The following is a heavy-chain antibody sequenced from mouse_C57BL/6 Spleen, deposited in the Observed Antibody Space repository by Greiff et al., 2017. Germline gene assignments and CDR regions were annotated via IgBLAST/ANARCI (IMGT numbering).Heavy chain of an antibody. V-gene: IGHV1-82*01. CDR1: GYAFSSSW. CDR3: AGDDQYFDV. Sequence: VQLQQSGPELVKPGASVKISCTASGYAFSSSWLNWVKQRPGKGLEWIGRIYPGDGDTNYNGKFKGKATLTADKSSSTAYMQLSSLTSEDAAVYFCAGDDQYFDVWGTGTTVTVSS. CDR2: IYPGDGDT. D-gene: IGHD2-12*01. J-gene: IGHJ1*03.